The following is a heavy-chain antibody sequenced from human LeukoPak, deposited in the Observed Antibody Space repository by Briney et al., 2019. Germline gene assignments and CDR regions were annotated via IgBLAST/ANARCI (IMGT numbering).Heavy chain of an antibody. CDR3: ARAPLGYCSGGSCYGYYYYYMDV. CDR2: IYYSGST. J-gene: IGHJ6*03. V-gene: IGHV4-59*01. D-gene: IGHD2-15*01. Sequence: SGTLSLTCTVSGGSISSYYWSWIRQPPGKGLEWIGYIYYSGSTNYNPSLKSRVTISVDTSKNQFSLKLSSVTAADTAVYYCARAPLGYCSGGSCYGYYYYYMDVWGKGTTVTVSS. CDR1: GGSISSYY.